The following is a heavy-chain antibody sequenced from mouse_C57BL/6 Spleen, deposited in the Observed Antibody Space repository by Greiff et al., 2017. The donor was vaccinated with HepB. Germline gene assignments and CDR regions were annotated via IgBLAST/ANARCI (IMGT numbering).Heavy chain of an antibody. CDR3: ARKGTGYFDY. D-gene: IGHD3-3*01. V-gene: IGHV1-4*01. Sequence: VQLVESGAELARPGASVKMSCKASGYTFTSYTMHWVKQRPGQGLEWIGYINPSSGYTKYNQKFKDKATLTADKSSSTAYMQLSSLTSEDSAVYYCARKGTGYFDYWGQGTTLTVSS. CDR2: INPSSGYT. CDR1: GYTFTSYT. J-gene: IGHJ2*01.